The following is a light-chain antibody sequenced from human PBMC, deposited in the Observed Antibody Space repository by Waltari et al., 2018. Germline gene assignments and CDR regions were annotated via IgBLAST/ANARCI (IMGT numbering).Light chain of an antibody. J-gene: IGLJ3*02. CDR3: MLYLNGESRV. V-gene: IGLV8-61*01. CDR1: SGSVSDGNY. CDR2: YTN. Sequence: QTVVTQEPSLSVSPGGPVTLTCGLTSGSVSDGNYPTWYQLTPGQAPRTLIYYTNSRSSGVPDRFSGSILGNKAALTITGAQADDESDYHCMLYLNGESRVFGGGTKLTVL.